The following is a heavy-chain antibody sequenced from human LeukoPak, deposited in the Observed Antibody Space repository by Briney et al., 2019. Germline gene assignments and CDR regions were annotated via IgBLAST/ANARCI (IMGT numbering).Heavy chain of an antibody. D-gene: IGHD2-15*01. CDR1: GFTFSSYE. CDR3: ARAWEEEVGYCSGGSCYPIVNAFDI. J-gene: IGHJ3*02. V-gene: IGHV3-48*03. CDR2: ISSSGGTI. Sequence: GGSLRLSCAASGFTFSSYEMNWVRQAPGKGLEWVSNISSSGGTISYADSVKGRFTVSRDNAKNSLYLQMNSLRAEDTAVYYCARAWEEEVGYCSGGSCYPIVNAFDIWGQGTMVTVSS.